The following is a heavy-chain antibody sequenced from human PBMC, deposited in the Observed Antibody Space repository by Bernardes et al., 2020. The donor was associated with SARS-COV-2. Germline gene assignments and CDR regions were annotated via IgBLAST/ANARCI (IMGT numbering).Heavy chain of an antibody. CDR1: GGSLRIFY. CDR2: INHCGTT. CDR3: VPTNRTQLWPRGFEY. Sequence: SSTLASTCAVNGGSLRIFYWSWIRQTPGKGLDWIGEINHCGTTHYNPSLSGRVTISVDTSENHFSLSVNSVTAADTGVYYCVPTNRTQLWPRGFEYWGHGSLVTVSS. J-gene: IGHJ4*01. V-gene: IGHV4-34*01. D-gene: IGHD3-10*01.